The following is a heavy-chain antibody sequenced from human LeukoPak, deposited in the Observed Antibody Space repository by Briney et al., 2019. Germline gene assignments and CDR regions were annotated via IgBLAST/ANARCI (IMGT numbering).Heavy chain of an antibody. V-gene: IGHV5-51*01. D-gene: IGHD6-13*01. Sequence: GAALKISCKGAGYGFTSCWIWWWRQMPAKGGEGWGSIYPGDSDTRYSPSFQGQVTISADKSISTAYLQWSSLKASDTAMYYCARQEYSSSWSDHWGQGTLVTVSS. CDR2: IYPGDSDT. CDR3: ARQEYSSSWSDH. J-gene: IGHJ5*02. CDR1: GYGFTSCW.